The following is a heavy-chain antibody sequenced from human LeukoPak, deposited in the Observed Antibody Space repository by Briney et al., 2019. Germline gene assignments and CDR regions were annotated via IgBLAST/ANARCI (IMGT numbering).Heavy chain of an antibody. CDR3: GRGGPEDY. V-gene: IGHV3-21*01. CDR1: GFTFNSYS. J-gene: IGHJ4*02. Sequence: GGSLRLSCAASGFTFNSYSMNWVRQAPGKGLEWVSSISGSSIYIYYADSVKGRFTISRDNAKNSLYLQMNSLRAEDTAVYYCGRGGPEDYWGQGTLVTVSS. CDR2: ISGSSIYI.